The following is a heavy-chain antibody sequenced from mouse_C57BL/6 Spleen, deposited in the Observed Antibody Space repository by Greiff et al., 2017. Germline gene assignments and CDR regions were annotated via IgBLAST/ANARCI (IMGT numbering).Heavy chain of an antibody. CDR1: GYTFTSSG. J-gene: IGHJ1*03. Sequence: VQLQQSGAELARPGASVKLSCKASGYTFTSSGISWVKQRTGQGLEWIGEIYPRSGNTYYNEKFKGKATLTADKSSSTAYMELRSLTSEDSAVYFCARDYGSSWYFDVWGTGTTVTVSS. V-gene: IGHV1-81*01. CDR3: ARDYGSSWYFDV. D-gene: IGHD1-1*01. CDR2: IYPRSGNT.